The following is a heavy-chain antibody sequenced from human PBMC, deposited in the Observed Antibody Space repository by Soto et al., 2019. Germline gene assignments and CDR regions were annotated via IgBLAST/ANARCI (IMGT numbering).Heavy chain of an antibody. Sequence: GGSLRLSCEASGFTLRNYAMTWIRQAPGKGLEWVSLISANDVGTYYAESVKTRFTISTDQSRNTVYLQMDSLRADDTAIYYCAKAKNDYNWDNRPPFDYWGQRTLVTVSS. CDR3: AKAKNDYNWDNRPPFDY. V-gene: IGHV3-23*01. D-gene: IGHD1-20*01. CDR1: GFTLRNYA. CDR2: ISANDVGT. J-gene: IGHJ4*02.